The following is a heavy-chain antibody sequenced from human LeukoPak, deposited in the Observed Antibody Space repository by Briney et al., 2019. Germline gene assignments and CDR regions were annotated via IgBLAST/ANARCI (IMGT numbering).Heavy chain of an antibody. J-gene: IGHJ4*02. CDR2: INPNGGST. V-gene: IGHV1-46*01. CDR3: ASVGATIQSFDY. D-gene: IGHD1-26*01. CDR1: GYTFTSYY. Sequence: ASVKVSCKASGYTFTSYYMHWVRQAPGQGLEWMGIINPNGGSTSYAQKFQGRVTMTRDTSTSTVYMELSSLRSEDTAVYYCASVGATIQSFDYWGQGTLVTVSS.